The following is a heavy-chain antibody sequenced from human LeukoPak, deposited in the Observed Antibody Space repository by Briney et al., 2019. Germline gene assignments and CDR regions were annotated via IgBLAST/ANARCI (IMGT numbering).Heavy chain of an antibody. V-gene: IGHV1-69*13. CDR1: GGTFSSYA. J-gene: IGHJ4*02. Sequence: SVKVSCKASGGTFSSYAISWVRQAPGQGLEWMGGIIPIFGTANYAQKFQGRVTITADESTSTAYMELSSLRSEDTAVYYCARDSLVLNYNDYWGQGTLVTVSS. D-gene: IGHD3-10*01. CDR3: ARDSLVLNYNDY. CDR2: IIPIFGTA.